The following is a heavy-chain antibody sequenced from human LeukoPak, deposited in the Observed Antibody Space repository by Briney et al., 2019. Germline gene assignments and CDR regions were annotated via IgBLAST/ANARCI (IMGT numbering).Heavy chain of an antibody. Sequence: PSETLSLTCAVYGGSFSGYYWSWIRQPPGKGLEWIGEINHSGSTNYNPSLKSRVTISVDTSKNQFSLKLSSVTAADTAVYYCAREPGGIAAAEVYYFDYWGQGTLVTVSS. CDR1: GGSFSGYY. V-gene: IGHV4-34*01. D-gene: IGHD6-13*01. CDR3: AREPGGIAAAEVYYFDY. CDR2: INHSGST. J-gene: IGHJ4*02.